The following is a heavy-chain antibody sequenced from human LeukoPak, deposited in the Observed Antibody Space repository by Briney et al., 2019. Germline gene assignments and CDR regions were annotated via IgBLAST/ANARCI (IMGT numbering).Heavy chain of an antibody. J-gene: IGHJ4*02. CDR1: GFTFNNAW. D-gene: IGHD6-13*01. Sequence: GGSLRLSCAASGFTFNNAWMTWVRQAPGKGLEWVGRIKRKTDGGTTDYAAPVKGRFTISRDDSKNTLYLQMNSLKTEDTAVYYCTTTAAGIFDYWGQGTLVTVSS. CDR2: IKRKTDGGTT. V-gene: IGHV3-15*07. CDR3: TTTAAGIFDY.